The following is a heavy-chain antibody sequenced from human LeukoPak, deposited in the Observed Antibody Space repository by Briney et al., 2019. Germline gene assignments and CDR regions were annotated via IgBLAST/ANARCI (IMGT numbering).Heavy chain of an antibody. CDR2: IKQDGSEK. CDR1: GFTFSSYW. Sequence: GGSLRLSCAASGFTFSSYWLSWVRQAPGKGLEWVANIKQDGSEKCYVDSVKGRFTISRDNAKNSLYLQMSSLRAEDTAVYYCARVPAPDYYYYFHMDVWGKGTKVTVSS. J-gene: IGHJ6*03. CDR3: ARVPAPDYYYYFHMDV. D-gene: IGHD2-2*01. V-gene: IGHV3-7*01.